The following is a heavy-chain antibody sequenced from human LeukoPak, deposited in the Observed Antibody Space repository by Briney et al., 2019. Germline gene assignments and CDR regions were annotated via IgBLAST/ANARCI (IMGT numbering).Heavy chain of an antibody. J-gene: IGHJ4*02. CDR3: AREPTSGGYFDY. CDR1: GFTVSSHY. V-gene: IGHV3-53*01. Sequence: GGSLRLSCAASGFTVSSHYMSWVRQAPGKGLEWVSVIYSGGSTYYADSVKGRFTISRDNSKNTLYLQMNSLRAEDTAVYYCAREPTSGGYFDYWGQGTLVTVSS. CDR2: IYSGGST. D-gene: IGHD1-26*01.